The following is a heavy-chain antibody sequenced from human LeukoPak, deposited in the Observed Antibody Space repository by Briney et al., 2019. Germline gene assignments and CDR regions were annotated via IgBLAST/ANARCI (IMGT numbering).Heavy chain of an antibody. CDR1: GYTFTGYY. CDR3: ARYFGYCYGSGSLDY. V-gene: IGHV1-2*02. Sequence: ASVKVSCKASGYTFTGYYMHWVRQAPGQGLEWMGWINPNSGGTNYAQKFQGRDTMTRDTSISTAYMELSTLRSDDTAVYYCARYFGYCYGSGSLDYWGQGTLVTVSS. J-gene: IGHJ4*02. D-gene: IGHD3-10*01. CDR2: INPNSGGT.